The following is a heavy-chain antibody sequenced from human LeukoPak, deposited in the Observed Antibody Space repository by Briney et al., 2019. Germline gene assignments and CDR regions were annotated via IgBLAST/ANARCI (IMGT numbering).Heavy chain of an antibody. V-gene: IGHV4-34*01. CDR1: GGSFSGYY. J-gene: IGHJ4*02. CDR3: ARQNYGAAPLRY. D-gene: IGHD4/OR15-4a*01. CDR2: INHSGRT. Sequence: SETLSLTCAVYGGSFSGYYWSWIRQPPGKGLEWIGEINHSGRTNYNPSLKSRVTISVDTSKNQFSLKLSSVTAADTAVYYCARQNYGAAPLRYWGQGTLVTVSS.